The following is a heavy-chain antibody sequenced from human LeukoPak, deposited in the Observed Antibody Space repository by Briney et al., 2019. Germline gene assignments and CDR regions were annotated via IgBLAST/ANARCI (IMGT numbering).Heavy chain of an antibody. Sequence: SVKVSCKASGYTFSSYAISWVRQAPGQGLEWMGGIIPIFGTANYAQKFQGRVTITTDESTSTAYMELSSLRSEDTAVYYCARDRLSLLPAATLGYYYYMDVWGKGTTVTVSS. CDR3: ARDRLSLLPAATLGYYYYMDV. CDR1: GYTFSSYA. V-gene: IGHV1-69*05. J-gene: IGHJ6*03. CDR2: IIPIFGTA. D-gene: IGHD2-2*01.